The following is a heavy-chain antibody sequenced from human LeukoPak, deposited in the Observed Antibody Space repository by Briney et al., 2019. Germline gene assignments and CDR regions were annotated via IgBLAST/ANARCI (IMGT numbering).Heavy chain of an antibody. Sequence: AGSLRLSCAASGFTFSSYSMNWVRQARGKGREWVSYISSSSSTIHYADSVKGRFTISRDNAKNSLYLQMDSLRAEDTAVYHCARDGGFAYWGQGTLVTVSS. D-gene: IGHD3-16*01. CDR3: ARDGGFAY. CDR2: ISSSSSTI. CDR1: GFTFSSYS. J-gene: IGHJ4*02. V-gene: IGHV3-48*01.